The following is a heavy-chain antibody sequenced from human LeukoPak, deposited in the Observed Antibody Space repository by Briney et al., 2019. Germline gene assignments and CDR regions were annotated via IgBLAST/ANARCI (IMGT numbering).Heavy chain of an antibody. D-gene: IGHD5-18*01. CDR1: GGSISNKY. Sequence: SETLSLTCTVSGGSISNKYWSWIRQPPGKGLEWIGSIYHSGSTYYNPSLKSRVTISVDTSKNQFSLKLSSVTAADTAVYYCARRFGYGRPGNDYWGQGTLVTVSS. CDR3: ARRFGYGRPGNDY. CDR2: IYHSGST. V-gene: IGHV4-59*04. J-gene: IGHJ4*02.